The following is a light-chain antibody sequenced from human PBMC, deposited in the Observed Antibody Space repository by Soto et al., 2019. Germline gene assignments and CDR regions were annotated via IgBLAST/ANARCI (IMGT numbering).Light chain of an antibody. J-gene: IGKJ1*01. Sequence: IVLTQSPGFLSLSPGGRATLTCRASQSVDSSFFAWYQQKPGQAPRLLIYGASKRATGIPDRFSGSGSGTDFTLTISRLEPEDFAVYYCQQYVSSVTFGQGTKVEIK. CDR1: QSVDSSF. CDR2: GAS. CDR3: QQYVSSVT. V-gene: IGKV3-20*01.